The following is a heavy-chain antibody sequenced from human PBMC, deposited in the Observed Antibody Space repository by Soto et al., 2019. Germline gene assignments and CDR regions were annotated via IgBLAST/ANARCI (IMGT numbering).Heavy chain of an antibody. V-gene: IGHV3-23*01. CDR1: GFTFSSYA. J-gene: IGHJ4*02. D-gene: IGHD3-22*01. Sequence: EVQLLESGGGLVQPGGSLRLSCAASGFTFSSYAMSWVRQAPGKGLEWVSAISGGVGSTYYADSVKGRFTISRNNSKNTLYLQMNNLRAEDTAVYYCAKPTRLVVVTPDYWGQGTLVTVSS. CDR2: ISGGVGST. CDR3: AKPTRLVVVTPDY.